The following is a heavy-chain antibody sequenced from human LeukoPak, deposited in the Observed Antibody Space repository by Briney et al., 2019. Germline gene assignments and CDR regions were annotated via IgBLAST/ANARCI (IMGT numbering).Heavy chain of an antibody. J-gene: IGHJ6*03. CDR3: ARVAWGSGGLYYYYMDV. D-gene: IGHD3-10*01. CDR2: IYYSGST. Sequence: SETLSLTCTVSGGSISSSSYYWGWIRQPPGKGLEWIGSIYYSGSTYFNPSLKSRVTISVDTSKNHFSLKLSSVTAADTAVYYCARVAWGSGGLYYYYMDVWGKGTTVTVSS. CDR1: GGSISSSSYY. V-gene: IGHV4-39*07.